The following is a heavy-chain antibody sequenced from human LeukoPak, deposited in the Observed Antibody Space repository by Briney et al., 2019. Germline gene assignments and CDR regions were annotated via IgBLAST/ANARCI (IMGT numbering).Heavy chain of an antibody. D-gene: IGHD2-21*02. V-gene: IGHV3-15*01. CDR3: ARTSRVTSGWFDP. J-gene: IGHJ5*02. CDR2: IKSKTDGGTT. Sequence: SGGSLRLSCAASGFTFSNAWMSWVRQTPGKGLEWVGRIKSKTDGGTTDYAAPVKGRFTISRDDSKNTLYLQMNSLRAEDTAVYYCARTSRVTSGWFDPWGQGTLITVSS. CDR1: GFTFSNAW.